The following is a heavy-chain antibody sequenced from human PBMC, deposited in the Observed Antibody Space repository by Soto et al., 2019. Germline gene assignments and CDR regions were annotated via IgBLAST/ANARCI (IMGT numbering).Heavy chain of an antibody. V-gene: IGHV3-23*01. CDR1: GFTFSSYA. D-gene: IGHD3-10*01. Sequence: GGSLRLSCAASGFTFSSYAMSWVRQAPGKGLEWVSAISGSGGSTYYADSVKGRFTISRDNSKNTLYLQMNSLRAEDTAVYYCAKDLHNGFGELFASSDAFDIWGQGTMVTVSS. CDR2: ISGSGGST. J-gene: IGHJ3*02. CDR3: AKDLHNGFGELFASSDAFDI.